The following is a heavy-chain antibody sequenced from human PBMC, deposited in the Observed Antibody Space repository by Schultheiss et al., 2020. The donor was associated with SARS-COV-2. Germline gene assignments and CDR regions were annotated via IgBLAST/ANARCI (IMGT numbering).Heavy chain of an antibody. D-gene: IGHD2-2*01. CDR3: ARDTYCSSTSCYAFGAFDI. V-gene: IGHV3-21*01. CDR2: ISSSSSYI. CDR1: GFTFSNAW. J-gene: IGHJ3*02. Sequence: GGSLRLSCAASGFTFSNAWMSWVRQAPGKGLEWVSSISSSSSYIYYADSVKGRFTISRDNAKNSLYLQMNSLRAEDTAVYYCARDTYCSSTSCYAFGAFDIWGQGTMVTVSS.